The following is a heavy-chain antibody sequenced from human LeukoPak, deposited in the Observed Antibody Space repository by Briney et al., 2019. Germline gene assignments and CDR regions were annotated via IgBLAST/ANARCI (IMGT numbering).Heavy chain of an antibody. CDR1: GFTFSSYA. Sequence: GGSLRLSCAAPGFTFSSYAMSWVRQAPGKGLEWVSAISGSGGSTYYADSVKGRFTISRDNSKNTLYLQMNSLRAEDTAVYYCAKGIRSSSWYCFDYWGQGTLVTVSS. D-gene: IGHD6-13*01. CDR2: ISGSGGST. J-gene: IGHJ4*02. CDR3: AKGIRSSSWYCFDY. V-gene: IGHV3-23*01.